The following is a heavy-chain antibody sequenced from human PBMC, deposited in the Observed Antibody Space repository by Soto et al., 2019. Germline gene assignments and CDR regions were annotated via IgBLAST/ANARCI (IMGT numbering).Heavy chain of an antibody. Sequence: DSLNISCKGSGYSFTNYWIAWVRQMPGKGLEYMGIIYPSDSDTRYSPSFQGQVTISADKSINTAYLQWSSLKASDTAMYYCARYAFYGDYSAKYRDPWCKGTWVTV. CDR2: IYPSDSDT. J-gene: IGHJ5*02. D-gene: IGHD4-17*01. CDR1: GYSFTNYW. CDR3: ARYAFYGDYSAKYRDP. V-gene: IGHV5-51*01.